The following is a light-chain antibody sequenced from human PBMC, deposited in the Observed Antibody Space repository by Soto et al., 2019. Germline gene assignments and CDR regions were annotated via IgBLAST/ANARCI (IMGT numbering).Light chain of an antibody. CDR2: DVT. Sequence: QSVLTQPASVSGSPGQSVTISCTGTSSDVGGYGYVSWYQHHPGKAPKLVIYDVTYRPSGVSDRFSGSKSANTASLTISGLQAEDEADYYCSSYTSSSTYVFGTGTKVTVL. V-gene: IGLV2-14*01. J-gene: IGLJ1*01. CDR1: SSDVGGYGY. CDR3: SSYTSSSTYV.